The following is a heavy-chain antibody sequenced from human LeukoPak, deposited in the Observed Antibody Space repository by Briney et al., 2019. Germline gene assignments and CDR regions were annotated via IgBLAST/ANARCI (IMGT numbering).Heavy chain of an antibody. CDR1: GGSFSGYY. Sequence: SETLSLTCAVYGGSFSGYYWSWIRQPPGKGLEWIGEINHSGSTNYNPSLKSRVTISVDTSKNHFSLKLGSATAADTAVYYCARPSGDILTGYYGVWRQATLVTVSA. J-gene: IGHJ4*02. CDR3: ARPSGDILTGYYGV. CDR2: INHSGST. V-gene: IGHV4-34*01. D-gene: IGHD3-9*01.